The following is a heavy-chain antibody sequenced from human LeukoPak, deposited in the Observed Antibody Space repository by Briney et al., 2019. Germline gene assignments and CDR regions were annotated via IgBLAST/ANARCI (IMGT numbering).Heavy chain of an antibody. CDR3: ARDFRFLDDY. J-gene: IGHJ4*02. CDR1: GFTFSNYA. D-gene: IGHD3-3*01. CDR2: ISSSSYI. Sequence: PGGSLRLSCAASGFTFSNYAMHWVRQAPGKGLEWVSSISSSSYIYYADSVKGRFTISRDNAKNSLYLQMNSLRAEDTAVYYCARDFRFLDDYWGQGTLVTVSS. V-gene: IGHV3-21*01.